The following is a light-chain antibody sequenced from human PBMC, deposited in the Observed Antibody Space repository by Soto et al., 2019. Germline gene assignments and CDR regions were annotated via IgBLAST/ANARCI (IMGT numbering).Light chain of an antibody. CDR2: AAS. CDR1: QGISSY. V-gene: IGKV1-8*01. Sequence: AIRMTQSPSSFSASTGDRVTITCRASQGISSYLAWYQQKPGKAPKLLIYAASTLQSGVPSRFSGSGSGTDFTLTISCLQSEDFATYYCKQYYRYPPTFGQGTKLEIK. CDR3: KQYYRYPPT. J-gene: IGKJ2*01.